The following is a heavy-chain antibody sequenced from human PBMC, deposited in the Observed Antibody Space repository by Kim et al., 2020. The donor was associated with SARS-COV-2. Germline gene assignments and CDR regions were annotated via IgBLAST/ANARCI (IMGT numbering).Heavy chain of an antibody. V-gene: IGHV4-59*08. D-gene: IGHD2-2*01. CDR2: MRHFGRP. J-gene: IGHJ4*02. CDR3: ARSPSGDSSTSFDF. Sequence: SETLSLTCTVSGVSISNFFWSWIRQPPGKGLECIGYMRHFGRPYYSPSLQSRVTMSVDPSKNQFSLILRSVTAADTAVYYCARSPSGDSSTSFDFWGQGT. CDR1: GVSISNFF.